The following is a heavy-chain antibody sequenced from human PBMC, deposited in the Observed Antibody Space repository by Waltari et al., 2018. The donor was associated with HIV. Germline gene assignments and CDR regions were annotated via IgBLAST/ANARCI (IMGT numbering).Heavy chain of an antibody. CDR1: GFSFSYYS. CDR2: ISSTSSII. D-gene: IGHD6-13*01. V-gene: IGHV3-48*02. CDR3: ARHRQQLVLYDAFDM. Sequence: EVQLVESGGGLVQPGVSLRLSCAASGFSFSYYSMNWVRQAPGKGLGWVAFISSTSSIIYYADSVKGRFTISRDNAKNLLYLQMNSLRDEDTAIYYCARHRQQLVLYDAFDMWGQGSMVTVSS. J-gene: IGHJ3*02.